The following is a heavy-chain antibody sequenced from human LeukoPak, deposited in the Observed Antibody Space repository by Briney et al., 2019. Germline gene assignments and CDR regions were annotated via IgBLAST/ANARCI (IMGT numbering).Heavy chain of an antibody. V-gene: IGHV4-59*12. D-gene: IGHD4-17*01. Sequence: SETLSLTCTVSGGSISSYYWSWIRQPPGKGLEWIGYIYYSGSTNYNPSLKSRVTISVDTSKNQFSLKLSSVTAADTAVYYCARGYGDFYWGQGTLVTVSS. CDR1: GGSISSYY. CDR2: IYYSGST. CDR3: ARGYGDFY. J-gene: IGHJ4*02.